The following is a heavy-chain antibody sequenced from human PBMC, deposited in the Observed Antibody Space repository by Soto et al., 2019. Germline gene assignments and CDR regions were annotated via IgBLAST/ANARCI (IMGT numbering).Heavy chain of an antibody. CDR3: ARGLSDCSSTSCYGYYYYGMDV. V-gene: IGHV3-74*01. Sequence: GGSLRLTCAASGFTFSSYWMHWVRQAPGKGLVWVYLINIDGSSTSYAASVKGRFTISRDNAKNTLYLQMNSLRAEDTAVYYCARGLSDCSSTSCYGYYYYGMDVWGQGTTVTVSS. CDR2: INIDGSST. J-gene: IGHJ6*02. D-gene: IGHD2-2*01. CDR1: GFTFSSYW.